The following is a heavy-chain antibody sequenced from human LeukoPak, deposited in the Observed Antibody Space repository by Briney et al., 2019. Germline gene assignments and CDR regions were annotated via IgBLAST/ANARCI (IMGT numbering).Heavy chain of an antibody. J-gene: IGHJ4*02. D-gene: IGHD3-9*01. CDR3: AKDAVDRLSIFYFDY. CDR1: GFTFSSYG. Sequence: GGSLRLSCAASGFTFSSYGMHRVRQAPGKGLEWVAVISYDGSNKYYADSVKGRFTISRDNSKNTLYLQMNSLRAEDTAVYYCAKDAVDRLSIFYFDYWGQGTLVTVSS. V-gene: IGHV3-30*18. CDR2: ISYDGSNK.